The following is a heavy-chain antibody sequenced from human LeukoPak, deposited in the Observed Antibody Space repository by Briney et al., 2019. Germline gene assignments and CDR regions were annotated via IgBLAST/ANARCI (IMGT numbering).Heavy chain of an antibody. Sequence: PGGSLRLSCAASGFTFDDYAMHWVRQAPGKGLEWVSGISWNSGSIGYADSVKGRYTISRDNAKNSLYLQMNSLRAEDTALYYCAKDSGGNGIFDYWGQGTLVTVSS. D-gene: IGHD4-23*01. CDR1: GFTFDDYA. J-gene: IGHJ4*02. CDR3: AKDSGGNGIFDY. CDR2: ISWNSGSI. V-gene: IGHV3-9*01.